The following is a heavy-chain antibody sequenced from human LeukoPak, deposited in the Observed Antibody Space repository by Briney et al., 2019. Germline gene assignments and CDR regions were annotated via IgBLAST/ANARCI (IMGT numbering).Heavy chain of an antibody. CDR3: ATKRMYSNFDYCYYYMDV. Sequence: SVKVSCKASGGTFSSYAISWVRQAPGQGLEWMGGIIPIFGTANYAQKFQGRVTITADESTSTAYMELSSLRSEDTAVYYCATKRMYSNFDYCYYYMDVWGKGTTVTVSS. D-gene: IGHD4-11*01. CDR2: IIPIFGTA. CDR1: GGTFSSYA. J-gene: IGHJ6*03. V-gene: IGHV1-69*13.